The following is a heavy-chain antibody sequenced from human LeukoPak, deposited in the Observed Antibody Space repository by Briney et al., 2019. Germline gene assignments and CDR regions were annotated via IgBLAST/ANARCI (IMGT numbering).Heavy chain of an antibody. J-gene: IGHJ4*02. Sequence: LPGGSLRLSCAASGFTFSSYAIHWVRQAPGKGLEWVAVISYDGSNKYYADSVKGRFTISRDNSKNTLYLQMNSLRAEDTAVYYCARDRGNYYGSGSYYKGLGWAFDYWGQGTLVTVSS. V-gene: IGHV3-30-3*01. D-gene: IGHD3-10*01. CDR2: ISYDGSNK. CDR3: ARDRGNYYGSGSYYKGLGWAFDY. CDR1: GFTFSSYA.